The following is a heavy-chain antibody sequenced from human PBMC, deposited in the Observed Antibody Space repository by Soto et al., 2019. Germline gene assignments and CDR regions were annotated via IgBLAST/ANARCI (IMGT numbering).Heavy chain of an antibody. CDR1: GFTFSTYT. D-gene: IGHD3-3*01. Sequence: GWSLRLSCAASGFTFSTYTMHLVRQAPGKGLEWVAFISYDGSNKYYADSVKGRFTISRDNYKNTLYLQMNSLRAEDTALYYCATGNYDFWSGYYFEYWGKGTLVTVSP. CDR2: ISYDGSNK. V-gene: IGHV3-30-3*01. CDR3: ATGNYDFWSGYYFEY. J-gene: IGHJ4*02.